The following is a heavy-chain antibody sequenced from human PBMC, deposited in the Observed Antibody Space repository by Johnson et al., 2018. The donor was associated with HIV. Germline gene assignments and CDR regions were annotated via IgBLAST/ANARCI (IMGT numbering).Heavy chain of an antibody. J-gene: IGHJ3*02. CDR1: GFTFSSYT. CDR2: ISGSSVTT. Sequence: VQLVESGGGLVQPGGSLTLSCAASGFTFSSYTMNWVRQTPGKGLEWVSGISGSSVTTYYADSVKGRFTISRDNSKNTLYLQMNSLRAEDTAVYYCARAGAVVITTEDAFDIWGQGTMVTVSS. D-gene: IGHD3-22*01. V-gene: IGHV3-23*04. CDR3: ARAGAVVITTEDAFDI.